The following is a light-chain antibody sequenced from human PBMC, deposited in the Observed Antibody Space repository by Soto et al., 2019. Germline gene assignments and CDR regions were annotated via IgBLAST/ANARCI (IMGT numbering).Light chain of an antibody. CDR2: GAS. CDR3: QQSYSITKT. J-gene: IGKJ1*01. Sequence: IFLTQSPGTLSLSHGERVTLSWGASQSVTTRLAWYQPQPGQAPRLLIFGASNRATGIPDRFSGSGSGTDFTLTIPSLKHEDFATYYCQQSYSITKTFGHGTKVDI. CDR1: QSVTTR. V-gene: IGKV3-20*01.